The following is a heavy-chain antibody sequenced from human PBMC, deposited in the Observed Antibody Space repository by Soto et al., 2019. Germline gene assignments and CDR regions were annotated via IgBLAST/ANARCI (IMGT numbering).Heavy chain of an antibody. V-gene: IGHV1-69*13. CDR1: GGTFSSDA. Sequence: WASVKGSCKASGGTFSSDAIRWVRQAPGQGLEWMGGIIPIFGTASYAQKFQGRVTITADESASTAYMELSSLRSEDTAVYYCAREGAAAGTGPRWLDPWGDGTLAPVSS. J-gene: IGHJ5*02. CDR2: IIPIFGTA. CDR3: AREGAAAGTGPRWLDP. D-gene: IGHD6-13*01.